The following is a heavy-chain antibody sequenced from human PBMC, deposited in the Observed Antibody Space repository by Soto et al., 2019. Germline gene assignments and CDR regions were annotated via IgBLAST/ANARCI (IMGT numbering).Heavy chain of an antibody. D-gene: IGHD1-1*01. CDR1: GFSLSSSGVG. CDR3: AHRYTYSSYWNVGWFDT. Sequence: QITLKESGPTLGEPTQTLTLTCSFSGFSLSSSGVGVGWLRQAPGKALECLGIIYWDNDRRYNPSLKKRLTLNKDTSKKQVILNMTYMEPVDTAAYYCAHRYTYSSYWNVGWFDTWGQGTLVTVS. J-gene: IGHJ5*02. V-gene: IGHV2-5*02. CDR2: IYWDNDR.